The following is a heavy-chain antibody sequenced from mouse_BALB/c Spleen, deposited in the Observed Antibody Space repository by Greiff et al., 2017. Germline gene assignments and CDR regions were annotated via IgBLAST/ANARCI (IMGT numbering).Heavy chain of an antibody. D-gene: IGHD1-1*01. CDR2: IYPGGGSN. CDR1: GYTFTSYW. V-gene: IGHV1-63*02. J-gene: IGHJ3*01. CDR3: ARRDYSWFAY. Sequence: QVQLQQSGAELVGPGTSVKMSCKAAGYTFTSYWIGWVKQRPGHGLEWIGVIYPGGGSNNYNEKFKGMATLTEDTSSSTAYIQLSSLTSDDSAMYYCARRDYSWFAYWGQGTLVTVSA.